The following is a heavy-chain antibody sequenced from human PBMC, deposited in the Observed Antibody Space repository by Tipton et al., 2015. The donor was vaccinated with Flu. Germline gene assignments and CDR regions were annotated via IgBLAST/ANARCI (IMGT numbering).Heavy chain of an antibody. CDR1: GGSMSSYY. Sequence: TLSLTCTVSGGSMSSYYWAWIRQPAGKGLEWIGRMYTSGSTKYNPSLESRVTMSVDTSNNHFYLKLRSVTAADTAVYYCARGSGSGTFMIFDLWGQGTLVTVSS. D-gene: IGHD3-10*01. CDR3: ARGSGSGTFMIFDL. CDR2: MYTSGST. V-gene: IGHV4-4*07. J-gene: IGHJ4*02.